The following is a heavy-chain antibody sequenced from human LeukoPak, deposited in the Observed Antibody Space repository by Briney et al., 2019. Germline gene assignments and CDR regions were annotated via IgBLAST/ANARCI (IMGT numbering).Heavy chain of an antibody. J-gene: IGHJ4*02. CDR2: ISYDGSNK. CDR1: GFTFSSYG. V-gene: IGHV3-30*18. CDR3: AKGLVPYYTVTSFDY. Sequence: GSLRLSCAASGFTFSSYGMHWVRQAPGKGLEWVAVISYDGSNKYYADSVKGRFTISRDNSKNTLYLQMNSLRAEDTAVYYCAKGLVPYYTVTSFDYWGQGTLVTVSS. D-gene: IGHD4-17*01.